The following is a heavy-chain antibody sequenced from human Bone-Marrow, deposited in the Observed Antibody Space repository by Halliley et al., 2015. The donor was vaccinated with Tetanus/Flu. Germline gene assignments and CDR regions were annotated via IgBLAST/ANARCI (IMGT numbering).Heavy chain of an antibody. D-gene: IGHD3-3*01. V-gene: IGHV4-59*01. J-gene: IGHJ4*02. CDR2: IYYSGST. CDR3: ARRGKISYFDY. CDR1: HGSISGFY. Sequence: LRLSCTVSHGSISGFYWSWIRQSPGKGLEWIGYIYYSGSTNYNPSLKSRGTMSVDTSKNQFSLKLTSVTAADTAVYYCARRGKISYFDYWGLGTLVTVFS.